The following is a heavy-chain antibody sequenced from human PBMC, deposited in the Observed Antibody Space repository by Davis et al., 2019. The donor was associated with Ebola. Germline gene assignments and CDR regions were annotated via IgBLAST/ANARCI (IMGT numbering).Heavy chain of an antibody. CDR1: GYTFTNYG. J-gene: IGHJ5*02. CDR3: ARDGGMVRGGGWFDP. V-gene: IGHV1-18*04. CDR2: INPHNGNT. D-gene: IGHD3-10*01. Sequence: ASVKVSCKASGYTFTNYGITWVRQAPGQGLEWMGWINPHNGNTNYAQNVQGRVTMTTDTSTSTAYMEVGSLRSDDTAVYYCARDGGMVRGGGWFDPWGQGTLVTVSS.